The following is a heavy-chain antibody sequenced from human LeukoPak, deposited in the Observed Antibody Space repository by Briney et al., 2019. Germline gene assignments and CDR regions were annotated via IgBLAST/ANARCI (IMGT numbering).Heavy chain of an antibody. CDR1: GGSFSGYY. V-gene: IGHV4-34*01. CDR2: INHSGST. Sequence: QASETLSLTCAVYGGSFSGYYWSWIRQPPGKGLEWIGEINHSGSTNYNPSLKSRVTISVDTSKNQFSLKLSSVTAADTAVYYCARGRRATVTTFDYYGMDVWGQGTTVTVSS. CDR3: ARGRRATVTTFDYYGMDV. J-gene: IGHJ6*02. D-gene: IGHD4-17*01.